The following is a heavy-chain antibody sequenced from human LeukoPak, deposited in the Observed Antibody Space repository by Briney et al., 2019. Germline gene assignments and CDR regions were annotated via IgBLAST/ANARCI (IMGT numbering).Heavy chain of an antibody. Sequence: GESLRLSCAASGFTFSSYAMSWVRQAPGKGLEWVSGISTSGGSTSYADSVKGRFTLSRDNPRNTLYMQMNSLRDEDTAVYYCAIMHRYYDGSGYWVQWGQGTLVTVSS. CDR2: ISTSGGST. V-gene: IGHV3-23*01. CDR3: AIMHRYYDGSGYWVQ. D-gene: IGHD3-22*01. CDR1: GFTFSSYA. J-gene: IGHJ4*02.